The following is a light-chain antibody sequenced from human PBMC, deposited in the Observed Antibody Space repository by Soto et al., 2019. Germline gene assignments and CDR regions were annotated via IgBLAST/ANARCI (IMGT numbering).Light chain of an antibody. Sequence: EIVLTQSPGTLSLSPGERATLSCRATQSVSSSYLAWYQQKPGQAPRLLIYGASSRATGIPDRFSGSGSGTDFTLTISILEPEDFAVYYCKKYGSSPRTFGQGTKVDIK. CDR2: GAS. J-gene: IGKJ1*01. CDR1: QSVSSSY. CDR3: KKYGSSPRT. V-gene: IGKV3-20*01.